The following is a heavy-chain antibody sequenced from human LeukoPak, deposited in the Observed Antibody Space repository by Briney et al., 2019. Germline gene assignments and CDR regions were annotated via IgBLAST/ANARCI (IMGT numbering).Heavy chain of an antibody. D-gene: IGHD6-19*01. CDR2: IYYSGST. CDR3: ARDSNAVAGRVH. V-gene: IGHV4-59*01. J-gene: IGHJ4*02. Sequence: SETLSLTCTVSGGSISSYYWSWIRQPPGKGLEWIGYIYYSGSTNYNPSLKSRVTISVDTSKNQFSLKLSSVTAADTAVYYCARDSNAVAGRVHWGQGTLVTVSS. CDR1: GGSISSYY.